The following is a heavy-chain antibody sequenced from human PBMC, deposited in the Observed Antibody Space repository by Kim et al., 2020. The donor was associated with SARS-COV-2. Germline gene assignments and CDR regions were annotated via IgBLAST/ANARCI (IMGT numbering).Heavy chain of an antibody. CDR2: T. Sequence: TNYSPSVQGQVTSSADKSISTAYLQWSSLKASDTAMYYCARPLTEDDFDIWVQGTMVTVSS. D-gene: IGHD3-16*01. CDR3: ARPLTEDDFDI. J-gene: IGHJ3*02. V-gene: IGHV5-51*01.